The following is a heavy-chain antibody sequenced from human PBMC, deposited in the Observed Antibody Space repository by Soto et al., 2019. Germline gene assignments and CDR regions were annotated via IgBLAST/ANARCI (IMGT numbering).Heavy chain of an antibody. CDR2: IYPDNSNT. Sequence: PGESLKISCKGSGYFFAGYWIAWVRQMPGKGLEWMGIIYPDNSNTKYSRSFQGQVTISADKSSSTAYLQWSSLKASDTAIYYCARQGAVVPTVPLIWFDPWGQGTLVTVSS. CDR1: GYFFAGYW. D-gene: IGHD2-2*01. V-gene: IGHV5-51*01. J-gene: IGHJ5*02. CDR3: ARQGAVVPTVPLIWFDP.